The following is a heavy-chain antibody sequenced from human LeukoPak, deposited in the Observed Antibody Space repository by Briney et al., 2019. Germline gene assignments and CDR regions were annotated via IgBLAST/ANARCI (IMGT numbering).Heavy chain of an antibody. CDR1: GYTFTSYD. Sequence: GASVKVSCKASGYTFTSYDINWVRQATGQGLEWMGWMNPNSGNTGYAQKFQGRVTMTRNTSISTAYMELSSLRSEDTAVYYCARGVSSSWEDYYYYYMDVWGKGTTVTVSS. D-gene: IGHD6-13*01. CDR2: MNPNSGNT. V-gene: IGHV1-8*01. CDR3: ARGVSSSWEDYYYYYMDV. J-gene: IGHJ6*03.